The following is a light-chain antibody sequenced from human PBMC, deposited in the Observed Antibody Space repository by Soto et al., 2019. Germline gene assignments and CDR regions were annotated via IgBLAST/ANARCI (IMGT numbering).Light chain of an antibody. CDR2: GAS. CDR3: QQYANWPLT. Sequence: ERVMTQSPATLSVYPGERATLSCRASQSVSSNLAWYQQKPGQAPRLLIYGASTRATGIPARFSGSGSGTEFTLTISSLQSEDFAVYYCQQYANWPLTFGGGTKV. V-gene: IGKV3-15*01. CDR1: QSVSSN. J-gene: IGKJ4*01.